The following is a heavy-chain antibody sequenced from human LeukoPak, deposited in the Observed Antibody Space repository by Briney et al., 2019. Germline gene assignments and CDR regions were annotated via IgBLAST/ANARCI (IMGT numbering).Heavy chain of an antibody. CDR1: GYSFSNYW. Sequence: GESLKISCKGSGYSFSNYWIGWVRQMPGKGLEWMGIIYPGDSETKYSPSFQGQVTISADKSFSTAYLQWSSLKASDTAMYYCARCSSGWYYFDYWGQGTLVTVSS. D-gene: IGHD6-19*01. V-gene: IGHV5-51*01. CDR3: ARCSSGWYYFDY. CDR2: IYPGDSET. J-gene: IGHJ4*02.